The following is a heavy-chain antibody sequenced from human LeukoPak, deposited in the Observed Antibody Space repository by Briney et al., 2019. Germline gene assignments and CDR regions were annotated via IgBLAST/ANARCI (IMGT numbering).Heavy chain of an antibody. Sequence: PGGSLRLSCAASGFTFSSYAMHWVRQAPGKGLEWVAVISYDGSNKYYADSVKGRFTISRDNSKNTLYLQMNSLRAEDTAVYYCARDQRRILWFRELSAFDYWGQGTLVTVSS. D-gene: IGHD3-10*01. V-gene: IGHV3-30*04. CDR3: ARDQRRILWFRELSAFDY. CDR2: ISYDGSNK. J-gene: IGHJ4*02. CDR1: GFTFSSYA.